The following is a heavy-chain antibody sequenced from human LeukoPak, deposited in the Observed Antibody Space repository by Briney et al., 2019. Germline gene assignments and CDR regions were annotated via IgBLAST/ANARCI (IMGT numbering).Heavy chain of an antibody. CDR3: AKDRGGGYDYVWGSYRYSYSDYYYGMDV. Sequence: GGSLRLSCAASGFTFSSYAMSWVRQAPGKGLEWVSAISGSGGSTYYADSVKGRFTISRDNSKNTLYLQMNSLRAEDTAVYYCAKDRGGGYDYVWGSYRYSYSDYYYGMDVWGQGTTVTVSS. D-gene: IGHD3-16*02. CDR1: GFTFSSYA. V-gene: IGHV3-23*01. J-gene: IGHJ6*02. CDR2: ISGSGGST.